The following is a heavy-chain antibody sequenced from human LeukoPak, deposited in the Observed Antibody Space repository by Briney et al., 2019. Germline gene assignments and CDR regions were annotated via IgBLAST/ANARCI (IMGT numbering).Heavy chain of an antibody. D-gene: IGHD7-27*01. V-gene: IGHV3-23*01. CDR3: AKGTGDTGYYFDY. J-gene: IGHJ4*02. Sequence: GGSLRLSCVASGFTFNYYAIHWVRQAPGKGLEWVSGIRVGGEIYYADSVKGRFTISRDNSENTLYLQMSGLRAEDTAVYHCAKGTGDTGYYFDYWGQGTLVTVSS. CDR2: IRVGGEI. CDR1: GFTFNYYA.